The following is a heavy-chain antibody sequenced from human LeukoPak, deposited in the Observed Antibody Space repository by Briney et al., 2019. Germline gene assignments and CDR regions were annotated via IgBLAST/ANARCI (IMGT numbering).Heavy chain of an antibody. J-gene: IGHJ6*02. CDR2: IYDSGST. V-gene: IGHV4-59*02. Sequence: SETLSPTCTVSGGSVTNLYWTWIRQPPGEGLEWIGDIYDSGSTRYNTSLKSRVTISVDTSKNQFSLKLSSVTAADTAVYYCAKGGSTNFYYGDVWGQGTTVTVSS. CDR1: GGSVTNLY. CDR3: AKGGSTNFYYGDV. D-gene: IGHD2/OR15-2a*01.